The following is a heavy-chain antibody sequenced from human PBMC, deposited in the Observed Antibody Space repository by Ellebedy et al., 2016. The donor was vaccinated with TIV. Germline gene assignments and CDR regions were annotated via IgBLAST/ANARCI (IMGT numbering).Heavy chain of an antibody. CDR3: AKLAGIHPWYFDH. CDR2: INGDGSST. J-gene: IGHJ4*02. Sequence: GESLKISCAASGFSFSSYWMHWVRQTPGKGLVWLSRINGDGSSTRYADSVKGRFTISRDNSKDTLSLQMNSLRAEDTAVYYCAKLAGIHPWYFDHWGQGTLVPVSS. D-gene: IGHD2-15*01. V-gene: IGHV3-74*01. CDR1: GFSFSSYW.